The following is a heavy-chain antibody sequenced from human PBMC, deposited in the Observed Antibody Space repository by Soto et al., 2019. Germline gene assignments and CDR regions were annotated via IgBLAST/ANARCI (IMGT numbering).Heavy chain of an antibody. CDR2: ISGSDGTST. J-gene: IGHJ3*01. D-gene: IGHD1-26*01. CDR1: GFTFSSYA. CDR3: ARGDRGAFDL. V-gene: IGHV3-23*01. Sequence: PGGSLRLSCAASGFTFSSYAMSWVRQAPGKGLEWVSAISGSDGTSTTYADSVKGRFTISRDNAKNTVSLQMNSLRADDTAVYYCARGDRGAFDLWGQGTVVTVSS.